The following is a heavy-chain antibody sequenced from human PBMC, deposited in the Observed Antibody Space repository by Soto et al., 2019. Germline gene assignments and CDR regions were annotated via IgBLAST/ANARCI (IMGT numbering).Heavy chain of an antibody. CDR2: ISRSSTGI. CDR1: GFTFSLYS. D-gene: IGHD3-10*01. CDR3: ARAVTWGLDV. J-gene: IGHJ6*02. V-gene: IGHV3-48*02. Sequence: EVQLVESGGGLVQPGGSLRLSCAASGFTFSLYSMSWVRQAPGKGLEWVSYISRSSTGIHYADSVKGRFTISRDAATNSMHLQMNRLRDGDTAVYYCARAVTWGLDVWGQGTTVSISS.